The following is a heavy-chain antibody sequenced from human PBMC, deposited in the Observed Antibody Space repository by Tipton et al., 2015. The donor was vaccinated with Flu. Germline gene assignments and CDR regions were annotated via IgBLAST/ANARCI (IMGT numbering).Heavy chain of an antibody. D-gene: IGHD6-6*01. CDR1: GDSISSSSYY. V-gene: IGHV4-39*07. CDR2: IYYSGST. J-gene: IGHJ4*02. CDR3: AREGRREQLALDY. Sequence: TLSFTCTVSGDSISSSSYYWGWIRQPPGKGLEWIGSIYYSGSTYYNPSLKSRATISVDTSKNQFSLKLSSVTAADTAVYYCAREGRREQLALDYWGQGTLVTVSS.